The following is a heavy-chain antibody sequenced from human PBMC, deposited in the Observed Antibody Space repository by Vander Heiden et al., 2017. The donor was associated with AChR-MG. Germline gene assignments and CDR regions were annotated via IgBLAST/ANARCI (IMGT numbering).Heavy chain of an antibody. CDR2: INPNSGGT. D-gene: IGHD1-26*01. V-gene: IGHV1-2*02. CDR1: GYTFTAYY. CDR3: ARELSGVKDNFDL. J-gene: IGHJ2*01. Sequence: QVHLVQSGAEVEKPGASVKVSCKASGYTFTAYYIHWVRQAPGQRLEWMGWINPNSGGTSYAYNCQGRVTMTRDTSITTAYMELTGLRPDDTAVYYWARELSGVKDNFDLWGRGTLVAVSS.